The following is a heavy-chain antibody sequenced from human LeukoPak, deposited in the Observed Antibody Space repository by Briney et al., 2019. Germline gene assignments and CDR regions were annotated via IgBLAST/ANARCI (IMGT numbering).Heavy chain of an antibody. CDR3: ASLEDYYDSSGYLNWFDP. D-gene: IGHD3-22*01. J-gene: IGHJ5*02. CDR2: IIPIFGTA. CDR1: GYIFINYA. V-gene: IGHV1-69*06. Sequence: SVKVSCKASGYIFINYAISWVRQAPGQGLEWMGRIIPIFGTANYAQKFQGKVTITADKSTSTAYMELSSLRSEDTAVYYCASLEDYYDSSGYLNWFDPWGQGTLVTVSS.